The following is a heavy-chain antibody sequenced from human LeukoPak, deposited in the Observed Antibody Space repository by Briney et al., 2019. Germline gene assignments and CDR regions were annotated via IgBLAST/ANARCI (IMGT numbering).Heavy chain of an antibody. V-gene: IGHV3-7*03. J-gene: IGHJ4*02. D-gene: IGHD6-6*01. CDR3: VRALSSSPPY. CDR2: MREDGGQE. CDR1: GLTFRNYG. Sequence: QPGGSLRLSCVGFGLTFRNYGMNWVRQAPGTGLEWVAGMREDGGQEYYVDSVRGRFTISRDSAKNSLYLQMNSLRVEDTAVYYCVRALSSSPPYWGQGTLVTVSS.